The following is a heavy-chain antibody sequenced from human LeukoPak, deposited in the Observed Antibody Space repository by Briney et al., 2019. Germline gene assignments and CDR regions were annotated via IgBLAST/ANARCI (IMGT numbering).Heavy chain of an antibody. CDR3: ARRGMILTGYSALRTSAFDI. V-gene: IGHV3-7*01. CDR2: IKQDGSEK. J-gene: IGHJ3*02. D-gene: IGHD3-9*01. Sequence: GGSLRLSCAASGFTFSSYWMSWVRQAPGKGLEWVANIKQDGSEKYYVDSVKGRFTISRDNAKNSLYLQMNSLRAEDTAVYYCARRGMILTGYSALRTSAFDIWGQGTMVTVSS. CDR1: GFTFSSYW.